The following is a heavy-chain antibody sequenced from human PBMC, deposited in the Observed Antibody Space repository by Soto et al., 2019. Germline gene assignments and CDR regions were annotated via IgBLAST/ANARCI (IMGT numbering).Heavy chain of an antibody. J-gene: IGHJ4*02. CDR3: VRDNNWSDDY. V-gene: IGHV3-74*01. CDR2: IGPDGSNM. D-gene: IGHD1-1*01. CDR1: GFIFSSHW. Sequence: EVQLVESGGGLVQPGGALRLSCAASGFIFSSHWMHWVRQAPGKGLVWVSHIGPDGSNMRDADSVQGRFTIARDNARNTLYLQMNSLRDEDTAVYYCVRDNNWSDDYWGQGILVTVSS.